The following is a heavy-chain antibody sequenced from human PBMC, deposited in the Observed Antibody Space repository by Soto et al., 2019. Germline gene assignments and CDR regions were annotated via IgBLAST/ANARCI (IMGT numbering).Heavy chain of an antibody. CDR2: IIGSGGNT. Sequence: GGSLRLSCAASGFTFSSYAMSWVRQAPGKGLEWVSAIIGSGGNTYNVDSVKGRFIISRDNSKNTLDLQLNSLRVEDTAVYYCAKFSPPFYVYSYMDVWGKGTTVTVSS. D-gene: IGHD3-16*01. CDR1: GFTFSSYA. CDR3: AKFSPPFYVYSYMDV. J-gene: IGHJ6*03. V-gene: IGHV3-23*01.